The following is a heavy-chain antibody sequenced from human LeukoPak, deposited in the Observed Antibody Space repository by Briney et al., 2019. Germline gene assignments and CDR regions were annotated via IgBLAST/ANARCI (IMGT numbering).Heavy chain of an antibody. CDR1: GGSISSYY. V-gene: IGHV4-59*01. J-gene: IGHJ4*02. CDR2: IYSSGST. CDR3: ARGPTRVYVDY. Sequence: SETLSLTCTVSGGSISSYYWNWIRQAPGQGLEWIGYIYSSGSTNYNPSLKSRVTISVDTSKNQFSLKLNSVTAADTAVYYCARGPTRVYVDYWGQGSLVTVSS.